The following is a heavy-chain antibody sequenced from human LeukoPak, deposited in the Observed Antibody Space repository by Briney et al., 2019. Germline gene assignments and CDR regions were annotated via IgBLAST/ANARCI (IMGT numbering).Heavy chain of an antibody. Sequence: GGSLRLSCAASGFTFSDYGMHWVRQAPGKGREWVAFIRYDESNKYYADSVKGRFTISRDNSKNTLYLQMSSLRVEDTAVYVCAKDSNRGHSSNSPDHWGQGTLVTVSS. J-gene: IGHJ4*02. D-gene: IGHD6-13*01. CDR3: AKDSNRGHSSNSPDH. CDR2: IRYDESNK. V-gene: IGHV3-30*02. CDR1: GFTFSDYG.